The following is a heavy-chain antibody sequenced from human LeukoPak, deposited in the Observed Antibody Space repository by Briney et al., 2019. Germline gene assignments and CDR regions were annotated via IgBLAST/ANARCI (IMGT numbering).Heavy chain of an antibody. CDR3: ARGASGSS. CDR1: GFTFSSYE. D-gene: IGHD6-13*01. CDR2: ISPGGTTV. V-gene: IGHV3-48*03. Sequence: AGGSLRLSCAASGFTFSSYEMNWVRQAPGKGLEWVSYISPGGTTVYCADSVKGRFTISRDNAKNSLSLQMNSLRAEDTAVYYCARGASGSSWGQGTLVTVSS. J-gene: IGHJ4*02.